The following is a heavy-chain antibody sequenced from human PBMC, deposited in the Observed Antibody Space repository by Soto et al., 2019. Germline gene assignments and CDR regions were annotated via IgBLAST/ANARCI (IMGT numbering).Heavy chain of an antibody. V-gene: IGHV3-23*01. J-gene: IGHJ4*02. CDR3: AKTRAPTGTTRLGFDY. D-gene: IGHD1-7*01. CDR1: GFTFSSYA. Sequence: GGSLRLSCAASGFTFSSYAMNWVRQAPGKGLEWLSAISSSDGTTYYANSVKGRFTISRDNSKNTLYLQMNSLRAEDTAVYYCAKTRAPTGTTRLGFDYWGQGTLVTVSS. CDR2: ISSSDGTT.